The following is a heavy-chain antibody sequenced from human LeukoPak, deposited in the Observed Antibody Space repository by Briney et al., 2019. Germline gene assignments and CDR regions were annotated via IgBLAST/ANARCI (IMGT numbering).Heavy chain of an antibody. J-gene: IGHJ3*02. Sequence: SETLSLTCAVSGGSISSSNWWSWVRQPPGKGLEWIGEIYHSGSTNYNPSLKSRVTISVDKSKNQFSLKLSSVTAADTAVYYCARVSSPFPIAVAVFAFDIWGQGTMVTVSS. CDR1: GGSISSSNW. CDR3: ARVSSPFPIAVAVFAFDI. CDR2: IYHSGST. D-gene: IGHD6-19*01. V-gene: IGHV4-4*02.